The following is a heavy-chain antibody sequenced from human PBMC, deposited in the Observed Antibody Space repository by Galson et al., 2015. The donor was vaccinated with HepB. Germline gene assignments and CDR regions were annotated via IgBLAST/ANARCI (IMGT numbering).Heavy chain of an antibody. J-gene: IGHJ4*02. CDR3: AKVWVSDGYCTSTSCLYYFDY. D-gene: IGHD2-2*01. CDR2: IWYDGSNK. CDR1: GFIFSSYG. Sequence: SLRLSCAASGFIFSSYGMHWVRQAPGKGLEWVAVIWYDGSNKYYADSVKGRFTISGDISKNTLFLQMNSLRAEDTAVYYCAKVWVSDGYCTSTSCLYYFDYWGQGTQVTVSS. V-gene: IGHV3-33*06.